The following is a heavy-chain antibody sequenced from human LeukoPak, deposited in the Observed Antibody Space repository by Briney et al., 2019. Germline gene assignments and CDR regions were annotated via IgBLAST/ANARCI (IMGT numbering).Heavy chain of an antibody. CDR3: AKDTVADYFDY. J-gene: IGHJ4*02. V-gene: IGHV3-30*02. CDR1: GFTFSSYG. CDR2: IWYGGSNK. Sequence: GGSLRLSCAASGFTFSSYGMHWVRQAPGKGLEWVAVIWYGGSNKYYADSVKGRFTISRDNSKNTLYLQMNSLRAEDTAVYYCAKDTVADYFDYWGQGTLVTVSS. D-gene: IGHD6-19*01.